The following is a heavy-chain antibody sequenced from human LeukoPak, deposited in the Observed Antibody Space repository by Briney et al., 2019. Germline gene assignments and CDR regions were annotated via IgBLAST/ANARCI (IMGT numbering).Heavy chain of an antibody. J-gene: IGHJ6*02. CDR1: GYTFTGYH. CDR2: INPNSGGT. Sequence: ASVKVSCKASGYTFTGYHMHWVRQAPGQGLEWMGWINPNSGGTNYAQRFQGRVTMTRDTSISTAYMELSRLRSDDTAVYYCARDIVVVVAATLALPYYGMDVWGQGTTVTVSS. CDR3: ARDIVVVVAATLALPYYGMDV. D-gene: IGHD2-15*01. V-gene: IGHV1-2*02.